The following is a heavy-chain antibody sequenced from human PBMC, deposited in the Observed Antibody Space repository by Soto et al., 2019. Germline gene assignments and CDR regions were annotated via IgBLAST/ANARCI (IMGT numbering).Heavy chain of an antibody. Sequence: QVQLVQAGAEVKKPGASVKVSCKASGYTFTGYYMHWVRQAPGQGLAWMGWINPNSGGTNYAQKFQVWVTMTRDTSISTAYMELSTLRPEDTAVYYCARDARGHEAPIDYWGQGTLVTVSS. CDR1: GYTFTGYY. CDR3: ARDARGHEAPIDY. J-gene: IGHJ4*02. CDR2: INPNSGGT. V-gene: IGHV1-2*04.